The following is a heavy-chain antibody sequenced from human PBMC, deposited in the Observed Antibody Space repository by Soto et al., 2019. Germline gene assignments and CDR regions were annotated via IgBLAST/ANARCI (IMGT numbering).Heavy chain of an antibody. Sequence: EVQLVESGGGLVQPGRSLRLSCAASGFTFDDYAMHWVRQAPGKGLEWVSGISWNSGSIGYADSVKGRFTISRDNAKNSLYLQMNSLRAEDTALYYCAKDIGEVAGNYYYYCGMDVWGQGTTVTVSS. CDR2: ISWNSGSI. CDR1: GFTFDDYA. D-gene: IGHD6-19*01. J-gene: IGHJ6*02. CDR3: AKDIGEVAGNYYYYCGMDV. V-gene: IGHV3-9*01.